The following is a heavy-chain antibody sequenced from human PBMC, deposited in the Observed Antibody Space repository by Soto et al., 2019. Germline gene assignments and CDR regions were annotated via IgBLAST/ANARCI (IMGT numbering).Heavy chain of an antibody. J-gene: IGHJ4*01. Sequence: PGGSLRLSCAASGFTFSNAWINWVRQAPGKGLEWVGRIKSKTDGGTTDFAAPVKGRFAISRDDSKNILYLQMNSLKIEDTAVYYCTTDSYCAMTVVRFDYWGRGTLVTGSS. V-gene: IGHV3-15*07. CDR3: TTDSYCAMTVVRFDY. CDR1: GFTFSNAW. CDR2: IKSKTDGGTT. D-gene: IGHD3-22*01.